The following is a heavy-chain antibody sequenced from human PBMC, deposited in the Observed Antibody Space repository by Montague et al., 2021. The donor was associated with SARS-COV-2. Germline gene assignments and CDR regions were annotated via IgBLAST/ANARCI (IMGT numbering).Heavy chain of an antibody. CDR3: ARLGRQQLVRLSGMDV. D-gene: IGHD6-13*01. CDR1: GGSISSSSYY. J-gene: IGHJ6*02. V-gene: IGHV4-39*07. Sequence: SETLSLTCTVSGGSISSSSYYWDWIRQPPGKGLEWIGSIYYSGSTYYNPSLESRVTISVDTSKNQFSLKLSSVTAADTAVYYCARLGRQQLVRLSGMDVWGQGTTVTVSS. CDR2: IYYSGST.